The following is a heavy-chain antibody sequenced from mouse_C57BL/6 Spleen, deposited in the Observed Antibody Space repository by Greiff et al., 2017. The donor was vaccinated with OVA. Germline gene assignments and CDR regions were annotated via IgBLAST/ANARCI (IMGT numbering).Heavy chain of an antibody. CDR2: IDPSDSYT. V-gene: IGHV1-50*01. J-gene: IGHJ3*01. CDR1: GYTFTSYW. Sequence: QVQLQQPGAELVKPGASVKLSCKASGYTFTSYWMQWVKQRPGQGLEWIGEIDPSDSYTNCNQKFKGKATLTVDTSSSTAYMQLSSLTSEDSAVYYCARRYGSSYGFAYWGQGTLVTVSA. CDR3: ARRYGSSYGFAY. D-gene: IGHD1-1*01.